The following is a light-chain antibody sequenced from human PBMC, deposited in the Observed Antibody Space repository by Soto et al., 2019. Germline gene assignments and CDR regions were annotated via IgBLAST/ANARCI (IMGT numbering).Light chain of an antibody. CDR3: QSYDSSLSVVL. CDR1: SSNIGAGYD. J-gene: IGLJ2*01. Sequence: QLVLTQPPSVSGAPGQRVTISCTGSSSNIGAGYDVHWYQQLPGTAPKLLIYGNSNRPSGVPDRFSGSKSGTSASLAITGLQADDEADYYCQSYDSSLSVVLFGGGTKLTVL. CDR2: GNS. V-gene: IGLV1-40*01.